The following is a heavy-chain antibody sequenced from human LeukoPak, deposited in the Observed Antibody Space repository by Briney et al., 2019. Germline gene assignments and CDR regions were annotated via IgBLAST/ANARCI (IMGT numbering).Heavy chain of an antibody. J-gene: IGHJ4*02. CDR3: ASDGDYGEGNY. CDR2: IKQDGSEK. D-gene: IGHD4-17*01. Sequence: PGGSLRLSCAASGFTFSSYWMSWVRQAPGKGLEWVANIKQDGSEKYYVDSVKGRFTISRDSAKNSLYLQMNSLRAEDTAVYYCASDGDYGEGNYWGQGTLVTVSS. CDR1: GFTFSSYW. V-gene: IGHV3-7*01.